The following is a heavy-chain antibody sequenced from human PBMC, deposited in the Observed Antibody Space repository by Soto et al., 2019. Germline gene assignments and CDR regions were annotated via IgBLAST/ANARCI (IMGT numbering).Heavy chain of an antibody. D-gene: IGHD3-10*01. J-gene: IGHJ5*02. V-gene: IGHV1-2*02. CDR1: GYTFTGYY. Sequence: ASVQVSCKASGYTFTGYYMHWVRQAPGRGLEWMGWINPNSGGTNYAQKFQGGVTMTRDTSISTAYMELSRLRSDDTAVYYCARAPKRITMVRGVIPWFDPWGQGTLVTVSS. CDR3: ARAPKRITMVRGVIPWFDP. CDR2: INPNSGGT.